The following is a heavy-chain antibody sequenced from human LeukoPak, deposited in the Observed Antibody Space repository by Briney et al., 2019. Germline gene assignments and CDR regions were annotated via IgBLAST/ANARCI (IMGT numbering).Heavy chain of an antibody. CDR3: ARAGYCSSTSCDSSYYYYGMDV. CDR2: IYYSGST. Sequence: SETLSLTCTVSGGSISSYYWSWIRQPPGKGLEWIGYIYYSGSTNYNPSLKSRVTISVDTSKNQFSLKLSSVTAADTAVYYCARAGYCSSTSCDSSYYYYGMDVWGQGTTVTVSS. J-gene: IGHJ6*02. V-gene: IGHV4-59*12. CDR1: GGSISSYY. D-gene: IGHD2-2*02.